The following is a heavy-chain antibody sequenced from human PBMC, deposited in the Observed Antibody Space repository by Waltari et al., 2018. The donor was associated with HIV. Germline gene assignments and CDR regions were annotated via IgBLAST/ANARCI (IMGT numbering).Heavy chain of an antibody. Sequence: QVQLVQSGAEVKKPGASVKVSCKVSGYTLTELSMHWVRQAPGKGLEWMGGCDPEDGETSYAQKFQGRVTMTEDTSTDTAYMELSSLRSEDTAVYYCATDLGITMVRDLYYYGMDVWGQGTTVTVSS. CDR2: CDPEDGET. CDR1: GYTLTELS. D-gene: IGHD3-10*01. V-gene: IGHV1-24*01. CDR3: ATDLGITMVRDLYYYGMDV. J-gene: IGHJ6*02.